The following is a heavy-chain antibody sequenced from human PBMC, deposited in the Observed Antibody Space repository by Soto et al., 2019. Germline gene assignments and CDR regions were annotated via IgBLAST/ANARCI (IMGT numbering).Heavy chain of an antibody. J-gene: IGHJ5*02. V-gene: IGHV4-39*01. CDR2: IYYSGST. CDR1: GASIRSTSYY. CDR3: ARNGYATSKNHFDP. D-gene: IGHD3-22*01. Sequence: SETLSLTCSVSGASIRSTSYYWGWIRQPPGKGLEWIGSIYYSGSTHYSPSLKSRIIMSIDTSTNQFSLKLTSVTAADTAVYSCARNGYATSKNHFDPWRQGNLVTVSS.